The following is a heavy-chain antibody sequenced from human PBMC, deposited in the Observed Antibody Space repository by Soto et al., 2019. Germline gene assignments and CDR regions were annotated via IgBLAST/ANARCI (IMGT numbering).Heavy chain of an antibody. CDR2: ISGSGGST. CDR1: GFTFSSYA. D-gene: IGHD1-26*01. CDR3: AKDLVGATWSYYYGMDV. Sequence: PGGSLRLSCAASGFTFSSYAMSWVRQAPGKGLEWVSAISGSGGSTYYADSVKGRFTISRDNSKNTLYLQMNSLRAEDTAVYYCAKDLVGATWSYYYGMDVWGQGTTVTVS. J-gene: IGHJ6*02. V-gene: IGHV3-23*01.